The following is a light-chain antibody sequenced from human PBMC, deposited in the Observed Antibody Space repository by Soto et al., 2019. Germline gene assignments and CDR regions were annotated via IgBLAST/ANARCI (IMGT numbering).Light chain of an antibody. CDR1: RSDVGSYNS. Sequence: QSALTQPASVSGSLGQSITISCTGTRSDVGSYNSVSWYQQYPGKAPRVMIFEVTKRPSGISNRFSGSKSGNTASLTISGLQAEDEADYFCFSYAGSSTGVFGGGTKLTVL. V-gene: IGLV2-23*02. J-gene: IGLJ3*02. CDR3: FSYAGSSTGV. CDR2: EVT.